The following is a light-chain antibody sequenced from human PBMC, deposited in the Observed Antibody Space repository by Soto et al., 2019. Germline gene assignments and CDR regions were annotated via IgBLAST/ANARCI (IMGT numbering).Light chain of an antibody. V-gene: IGLV2-8*01. Sequence: QSGLAQPPSAAGAPGQSVTISCTGNSNEVGGYNFVSWYQQHPGKAPKLMIFEVSKRPSGVPDRFSGSKSGSTASLTVSGLQAEDEADYYCSSYAGNNIYYVFGTGTKVTVL. CDR2: EVS. CDR3: SSYAGNNIYYV. CDR1: SNEVGGYNF. J-gene: IGLJ1*01.